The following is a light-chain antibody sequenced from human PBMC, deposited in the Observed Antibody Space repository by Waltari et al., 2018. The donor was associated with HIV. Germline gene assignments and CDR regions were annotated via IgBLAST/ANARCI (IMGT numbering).Light chain of an antibody. CDR2: GET. CDR3: QSFDSSLSSSVV. J-gene: IGLJ2*01. Sequence: QSVLTQAPSVSGAPGQRVTISCSGSSSNIGAGSDVHWYQQRPGTAPKLPIYGETNRPSGVPDRFSCSKSGTSASLVITGLQAEDEADYYCQSFDSSLSSSVVFGGGTKLTVL. CDR1: SSNIGAGSD. V-gene: IGLV1-40*01.